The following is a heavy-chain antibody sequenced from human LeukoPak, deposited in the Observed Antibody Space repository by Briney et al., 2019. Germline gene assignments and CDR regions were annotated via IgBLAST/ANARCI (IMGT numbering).Heavy chain of an antibody. V-gene: IGHV3-23*01. Sequence: SGGSLRLSCAASGFTFSSYAMSWVRQAPGKGLEWVSAISGSGGSTYYADSVKGRFTISRDNSKNTLYLQMNSLRAEDTAVYYCAKDPTSDAYCGGDCYLYYFDYWGQGTLVTVSS. D-gene: IGHD2-21*02. J-gene: IGHJ4*02. CDR3: AKDPTSDAYCGGDCYLYYFDY. CDR1: GFTFSSYA. CDR2: ISGSGGST.